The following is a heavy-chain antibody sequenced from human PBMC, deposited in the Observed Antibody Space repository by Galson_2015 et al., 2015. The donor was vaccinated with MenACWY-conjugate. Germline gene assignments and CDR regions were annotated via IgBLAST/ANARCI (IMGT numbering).Heavy chain of an antibody. CDR2: ISAGGTGT. V-gene: IGHV3-23*01. CDR3: AKKVDDTYAPFDY. J-gene: IGHJ4*02. CDR1: GFTFNNYA. D-gene: IGHD3-16*01. Sequence: SLRLSCATSGFTFNNYAMSWVRQTPGKGLEWVSTISAGGTGTYYPDSVKGRFTISRDNSKNTLYLQVNSLRAEDTAVYYCAKKVDDTYAPFDYWGQGTLVTVSS.